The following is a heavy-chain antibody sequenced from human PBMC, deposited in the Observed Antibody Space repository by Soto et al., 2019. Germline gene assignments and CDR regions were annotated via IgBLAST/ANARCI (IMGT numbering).Heavy chain of an antibody. CDR2: IYYSGST. V-gene: IGHV4-59*08. D-gene: IGHD3-10*01. CDR1: GGSISSYY. Sequence: SETLSLTCTVSGGSISSYYWSWIRQPPGKGLEWIGYIYYSGSTNYNPSLKSRVTISVDTSKNQFSLKLSSVTAADTAVYYCARTTYYYGSGIYFDYWGQGTLVTVSS. CDR3: ARTTYYYGSGIYFDY. J-gene: IGHJ4*02.